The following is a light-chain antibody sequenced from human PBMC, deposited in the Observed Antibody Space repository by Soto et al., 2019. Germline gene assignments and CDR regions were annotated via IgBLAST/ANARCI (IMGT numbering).Light chain of an antibody. CDR1: QGISSS. Sequence: AIRMTQSPSSFSASTGARVTITCRASQGISSSLASYQQKPGKAPKLLSYAASTLQSGVPSRFSGSGSGTDFTLTISCLQSEDFATYYCQQYYSYPRTFGQGTKLEIK. CDR3: QQYYSYPRT. J-gene: IGKJ2*01. V-gene: IGKV1-8*01. CDR2: AAS.